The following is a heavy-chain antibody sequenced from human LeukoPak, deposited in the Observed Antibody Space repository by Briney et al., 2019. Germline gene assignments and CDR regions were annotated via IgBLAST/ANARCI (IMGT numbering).Heavy chain of an antibody. D-gene: IGHD1-26*01. Sequence: GGSLRLSCAASGFTFSNAWMSWVRQAPGKGLEWVGRIKSKTDGGTTDYAAPVKGRFTISRDDSKNTLYLQMNSLKTEDTAVYYCTTDSEVGATLFEYGGQGTLVTVSP. CDR2: IKSKTDGGTT. CDR1: GFTFSNAW. CDR3: TTDSEVGATLFEY. J-gene: IGHJ4*02. V-gene: IGHV3-15*01.